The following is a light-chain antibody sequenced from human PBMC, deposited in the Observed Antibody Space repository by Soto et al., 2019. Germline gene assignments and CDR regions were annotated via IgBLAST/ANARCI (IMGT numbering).Light chain of an antibody. CDR1: SSDVGGYNY. J-gene: IGLJ1*01. CDR3: SSYTSSSTPCV. CDR2: EVS. Sequence: QSALTQPASVSGSPEQSITISCTGTSSDVGGYNYVSWYQQHPGKAPKLMIYEVSNRPSGVSNRFSGSKSGNTASLTISGLQAEDEADYYCSSYTSSSTPCVFGTGTKLTVL. V-gene: IGLV2-14*01.